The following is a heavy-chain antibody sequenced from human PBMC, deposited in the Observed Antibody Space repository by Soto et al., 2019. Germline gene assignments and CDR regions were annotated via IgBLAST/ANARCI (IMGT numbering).Heavy chain of an antibody. CDR3: ARRYYYDSSGQMAVYFEY. Sequence: ASVKVSCKASGYTCTSYGISWVRQAPGQGLEWMGWISAYNVNTNYAQKLQGIVTMTTDTSTSTAYMELRSLRSDDTAVYYCARRYYYDSSGQMAVYFEYWGPGTLVTISS. V-gene: IGHV1-18*04. J-gene: IGHJ4*02. CDR1: GYTCTSYG. D-gene: IGHD3-22*01. CDR2: ISAYNVNT.